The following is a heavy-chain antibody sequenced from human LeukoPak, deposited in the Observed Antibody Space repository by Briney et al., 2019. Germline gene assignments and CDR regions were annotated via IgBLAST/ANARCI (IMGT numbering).Heavy chain of an antibody. CDR1: GGSFSGYY. J-gene: IGHJ4*02. Sequence: SETLSLTCAVYGGSFSGYYWSWIRQPPGKGLEWIGEINHSGSTNYNPSLKSRVTIPVDTSKNQFSLKLSSVTAADTAVYYRARVGRITMVRGVLYYFDYWGQGTLVTVSS. V-gene: IGHV4-34*01. D-gene: IGHD3-10*01. CDR2: INHSGST. CDR3: ARVGRITMVRGVLYYFDY.